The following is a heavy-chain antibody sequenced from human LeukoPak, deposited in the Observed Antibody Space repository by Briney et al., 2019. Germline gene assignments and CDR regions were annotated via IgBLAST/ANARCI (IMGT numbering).Heavy chain of an antibody. CDR2: VYHRETT. Sequence: SQTLSLTCSVTGVSIASGVYYWSWIRQSPGTGLEWLGYVYHRETTYYNPSLKSRISMSIDTSNNQFSLKLASVTAADTAVFYCARTFDFRAPRATDVWGKGTTVIVSS. D-gene: IGHD3-9*01. V-gene: IGHV4-30-2*06. CDR1: GVSIASGVYY. J-gene: IGHJ6*04. CDR3: ARTFDFRAPRATDV.